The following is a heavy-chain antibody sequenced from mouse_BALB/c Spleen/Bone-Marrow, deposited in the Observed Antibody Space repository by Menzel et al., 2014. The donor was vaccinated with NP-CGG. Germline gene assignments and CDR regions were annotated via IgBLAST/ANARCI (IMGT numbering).Heavy chain of an antibody. J-gene: IGHJ4*01. CDR1: GFNIKDTY. V-gene: IGHV14-3*02. D-gene: IGHD2-1*01. CDR3: ARGIFFYGNFLLDY. Sequence: EVKLQESGAELVKPGASVKLSCTASGFNIKDTYMHWVKQRPEQGLEWIGRIDPANGNTKYDPKFQGKATITADTSSNTASLQLSILTSADTAVYYCARGIFFYGNFLLDYWGQGTSVAVSS. CDR2: IDPANGNT.